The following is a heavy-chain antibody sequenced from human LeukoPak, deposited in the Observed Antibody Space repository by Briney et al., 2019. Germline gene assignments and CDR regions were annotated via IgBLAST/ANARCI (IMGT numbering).Heavy chain of an antibody. D-gene: IGHD6-13*01. CDR2: IYTSGST. CDR3: ARATAAAGTVDP. J-gene: IGHJ5*02. CDR1: GGSISSGNYY. V-gene: IGHV4-61*02. Sequence: PSETLSLTCTVSGGSISSGNYYWSWIRQPAGKGLEWIGRIYTSGSTNYNPSLKSRVTISVDTSKNQFSLKLSSVTAADTAVYYCARATAAAGTVDPWGQGTLVTVSS.